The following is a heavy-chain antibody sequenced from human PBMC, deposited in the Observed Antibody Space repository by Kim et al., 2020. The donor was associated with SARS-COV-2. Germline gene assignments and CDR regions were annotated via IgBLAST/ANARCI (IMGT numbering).Heavy chain of an antibody. Sequence: GGSLRLSCAASGFTFSSYGMHWVRQAPGKGLECVAVISYDGSNKYYADSVKGRFTISRDNSKNTLYLQMNSLRAEDTAVYYCARDQDIVVVPAAIRYYYYGMDVWGQGTTVTVSS. J-gene: IGHJ6*02. CDR3: ARDQDIVVVPAAIRYYYYGMDV. CDR1: GFTFSSYG. V-gene: IGHV3-33*05. CDR2: ISYDGSNK. D-gene: IGHD2-2*01.